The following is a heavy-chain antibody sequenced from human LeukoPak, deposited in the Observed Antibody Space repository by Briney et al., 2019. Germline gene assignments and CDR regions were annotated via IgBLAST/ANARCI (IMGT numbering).Heavy chain of an antibody. J-gene: IGHJ4*02. D-gene: IGHD6-19*01. CDR3: ARVGWPSNAPGY. Sequence: SETLSLTCAVYGGSFSGYYWSWIRQPPGKGLEWIGSIYHSGSTYYNPSLKSRGTISVDTSKNQFSLKLSSVTAADTAVYYCARVGWPSNAPGYWGQGTLVTVSS. CDR1: GGSFSGYY. V-gene: IGHV4-34*01. CDR2: IYHSGST.